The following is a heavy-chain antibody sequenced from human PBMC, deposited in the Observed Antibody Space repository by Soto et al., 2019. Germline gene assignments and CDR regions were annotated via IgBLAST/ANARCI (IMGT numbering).Heavy chain of an antibody. CDR3: AKDFAGEYSPFGWFDP. Sequence: QVQLVESGGGVVQPGRSLRLSCAASGFTFSSYGMHWVRQAPGKGLEWVAVISYDGSNKYYADSVKGRFTISRDNSKNTLYLQMNSLRAEDTAMYYCAKDFAGEYSPFGWFDPWGQGTLVTVSS. V-gene: IGHV3-30*18. J-gene: IGHJ5*02. D-gene: IGHD7-27*01. CDR2: ISYDGSNK. CDR1: GFTFSSYG.